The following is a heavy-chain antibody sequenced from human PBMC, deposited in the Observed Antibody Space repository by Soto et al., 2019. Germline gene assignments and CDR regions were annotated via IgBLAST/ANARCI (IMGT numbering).Heavy chain of an antibody. CDR1: GVTFKRFW. CDR2: IKGDGSEK. CDR3: AREREPRLSDH. D-gene: IGHD6-6*01. J-gene: IGHJ4*02. V-gene: IGHV3-7*03. Sequence: EVQLVESGGGLVQPGGSLRLSCATSGVTFKRFWMNWVRQAQGKGLEWVATIKGDGSEKQYADAVKGLFTVSRDNAKNLVYLQMDSLRAEDTALYYCAREREPRLSDHWGQGTLVTVSS.